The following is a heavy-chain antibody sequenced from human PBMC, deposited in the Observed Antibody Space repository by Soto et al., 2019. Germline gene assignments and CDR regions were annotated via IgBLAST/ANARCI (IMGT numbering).Heavy chain of an antibody. CDR3: ARDLLSSTSCLTYIFDY. CDR1: GYTFTSYA. Sequence: GASVKVSCKASGYTFTSYAMHWVRQAPGQRLEWMGWINAGNGNTKYSQKFQGRVTITRDTSASTAYMELSSLRSEDTAVYYCARDLLSSTSCLTYIFDYWGQGSLVTVSS. V-gene: IGHV1-3*01. CDR2: INAGNGNT. D-gene: IGHD2-2*01. J-gene: IGHJ4*02.